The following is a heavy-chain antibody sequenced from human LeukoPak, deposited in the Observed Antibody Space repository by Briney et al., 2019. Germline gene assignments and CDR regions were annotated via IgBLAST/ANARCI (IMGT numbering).Heavy chain of an antibody. CDR2: ISGNNDNP. D-gene: IGHD2-2*01. J-gene: IGHJ4*02. Sequence: ASVKVSCKASGYTFSNFGISWVRQAPGQGLEWMGWISGNNDNPNYGQKFQGRLTVTTDSSTSTAYMELRNLRSDDTAVYYCARDGASTDDYWGQGTLVTVSS. CDR1: GYTFSNFG. CDR3: ARDGASTDDY. V-gene: IGHV1-18*01.